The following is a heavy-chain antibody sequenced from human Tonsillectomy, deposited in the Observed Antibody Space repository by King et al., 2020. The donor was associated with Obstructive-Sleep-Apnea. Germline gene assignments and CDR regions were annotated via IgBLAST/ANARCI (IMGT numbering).Heavy chain of an antibody. V-gene: IGHV3-49*03. D-gene: IGHD3-22*01. CDR1: GFTFGDYA. J-gene: IGHJ3*02. CDR3: TRDVGYYYDSSALRGAFDI. CDR2: IRSKAYGGTT. Sequence: VQLVESGGGLVQPGRSLRLSCTASGFTFGDYAMSWFRQAPGKGLEWVGFIRSKAYGGTTEYAASVKGRFTISRDDSNSIAYLQMNSLKTEDTAVYYCTRDVGYYYDSSALRGAFDIWGQGTMVTVSS.